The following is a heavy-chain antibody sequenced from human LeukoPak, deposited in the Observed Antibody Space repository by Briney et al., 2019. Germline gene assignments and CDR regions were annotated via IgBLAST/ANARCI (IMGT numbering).Heavy chain of an antibody. CDR1: GFTFSSFE. D-gene: IGHD6-19*01. CDR3: AKTGYSSGWYRIWDY. CDR2: ISGSGGSA. V-gene: IGHV3-23*01. Sequence: GGSLRLSCAASGFTFSSFEMSWVRQAPGKGLEWVSAISGSGGSAYYADSVKGRFTISRDNSRNSLSLQMTSLRAEDTALYYCAKTGYSSGWYRIWDYWGQGTLVTVSS. J-gene: IGHJ4*02.